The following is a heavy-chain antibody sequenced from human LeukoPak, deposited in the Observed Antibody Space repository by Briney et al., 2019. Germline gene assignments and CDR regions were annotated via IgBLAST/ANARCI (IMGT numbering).Heavy chain of an antibody. CDR2: INPNSGGT. Sequence: ASVKVSCTASGYTFTGYYMHWVRQAPGQGLEWMGWINPNSGGTNYAQKFQGRVTMTRDTSISTAYMELSRLRSDGTAVYYCARGFLLYGAQFGVDYWGQGTLVTVSS. D-gene: IGHD3-16*01. CDR3: ARGFLLYGAQFGVDY. J-gene: IGHJ4*02. V-gene: IGHV1-2*02. CDR1: GYTFTGYY.